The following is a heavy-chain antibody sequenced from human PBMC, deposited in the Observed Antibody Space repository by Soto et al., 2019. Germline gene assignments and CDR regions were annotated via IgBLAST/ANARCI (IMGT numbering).Heavy chain of an antibody. CDR2: IYHSGST. CDR3: ARVVTIFGVGSRWFDP. D-gene: IGHD3-3*01. CDR1: GGSISSSSYY. V-gene: IGHV4-30-2*01. Sequence: SETLSLTCTVSGGSISSSSYYWSWIRQPPGKGLEWIGYIYHSGSTYYNPSLKSRVTISVDRSKNQFSLKLSSVTAADTAVYYCARVVTIFGVGSRWFDPWGQGTLVTVSS. J-gene: IGHJ5*02.